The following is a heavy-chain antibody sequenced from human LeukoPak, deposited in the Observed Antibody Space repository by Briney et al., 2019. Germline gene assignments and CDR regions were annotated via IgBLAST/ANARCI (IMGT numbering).Heavy chain of an antibody. CDR1: GYTFTSYG. V-gene: IGHV1-18*01. Sequence: GASVQVSCKASGYTFTSYGISWVRQAPGQGLEWMGWISAYNGNTNYAQKLQGRVTMTTDTSTSTAYMELRSLRSDDTAVYYCAATPRYYDSSGYYYWGQGTLVTVSS. CDR3: AATPRYYDSSGYYY. J-gene: IGHJ4*02. D-gene: IGHD3-22*01. CDR2: ISAYNGNT.